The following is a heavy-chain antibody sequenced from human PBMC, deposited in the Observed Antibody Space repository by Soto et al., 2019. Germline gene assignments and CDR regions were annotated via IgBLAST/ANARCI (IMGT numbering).Heavy chain of an antibody. CDR3: ARGHSSSRDNWFDP. V-gene: IGHV1-2*02. J-gene: IGHJ5*02. CDR2: INPNSGGT. D-gene: IGHD6-6*01. CDR1: GYTFTGYY. Sequence: ASVKVSCKASGYTFTGYYMHWVRQAPGQGLEWMGWINPNSGGTNYAQKFQGRVTITADESTSTAYTELSSLRSEDTAVYYCARGHSSSRDNWFDPWGQGTLVTVS.